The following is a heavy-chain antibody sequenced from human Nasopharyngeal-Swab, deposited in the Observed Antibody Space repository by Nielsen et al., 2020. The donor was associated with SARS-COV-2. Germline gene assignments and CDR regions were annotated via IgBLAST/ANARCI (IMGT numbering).Heavy chain of an antibody. D-gene: IGHD6-6*01. CDR2: IYYSGST. Sequence: GSLRLSCTVSGGSISSSSYYWGWIRQPPGKGLEWIGSIYYSGSTYYNPSLKSRVTISVDTSKNQFSLKLSSVTAADTAVYYRARLGIAARWGYWGQGTLVTVSS. V-gene: IGHV4-39*01. CDR1: GGSISSSSYY. CDR3: ARLGIAARWGY. J-gene: IGHJ4*02.